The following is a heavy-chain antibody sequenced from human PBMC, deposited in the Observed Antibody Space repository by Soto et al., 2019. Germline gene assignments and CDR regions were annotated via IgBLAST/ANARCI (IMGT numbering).Heavy chain of an antibody. Sequence: TRSLPCTVAGGSISSGGSPRNWIRQPPGKDLEWIGYIYGAGTAFYNPSIKSRVTISVDPSKNQFSLNLRVEDTAVYYCAGDSSHDSSVAGDYWGQGSLVTVSS. CDR2: IYGAGTA. CDR1: GGSISSGGSP. D-gene: IGHD3-22*01. V-gene: IGHV4-30-2*01. CDR3: AGDSSHDSSVAGDY. J-gene: IGHJ4*02.